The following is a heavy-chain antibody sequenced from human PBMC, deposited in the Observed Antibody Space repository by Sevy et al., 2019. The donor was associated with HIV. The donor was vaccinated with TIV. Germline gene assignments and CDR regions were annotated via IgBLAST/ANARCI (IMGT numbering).Heavy chain of an antibody. V-gene: IGHV3-21*01. D-gene: IGHD3-10*01. CDR1: GFSFSSYD. CDR2: ISSSSSYI. J-gene: IGHJ4*02. CDR3: ARDYYGSGTYYRIFGY. Sequence: GGSLRLSCAGSGFSFSSYDMNWVRQAPGKGLEWVSSISSSSSYISNADSVKGRFTNSRDNAKNSLYRQMNSLRAEDTAVYYCARDYYGSGTYYRIFGYWGQGTLVTVSS.